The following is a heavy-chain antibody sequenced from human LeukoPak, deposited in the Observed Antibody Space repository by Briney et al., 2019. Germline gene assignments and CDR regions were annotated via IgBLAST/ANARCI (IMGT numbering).Heavy chain of an antibody. V-gene: IGHV4-39*01. J-gene: IGHJ4*02. Sequence: RSSETLSLTCTVSGGSISTYYWGWIRQPPGQGLEWIGSIYYSGSTYYNPSLKSRVTISVDTSKNQFSLRLNSMTAADTSVYYCARQAYCSSTSCYKLDQWGQGTLVTVSS. D-gene: IGHD2-2*02. CDR1: GGSISTYY. CDR2: IYYSGST. CDR3: ARQAYCSSTSCYKLDQ.